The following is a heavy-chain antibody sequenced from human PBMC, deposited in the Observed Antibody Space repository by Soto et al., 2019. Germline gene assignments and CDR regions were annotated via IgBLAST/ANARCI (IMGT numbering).Heavy chain of an antibody. CDR1: GFSLSNARMG. Sequence: XGPTLVNPTETLTLTCTVSGFSLSNARMGVSWIRQPPGKALEWLSHIFSNDEKSYSTSLKSRLTISKDTSKSQVVLTMTNMDPVDTATYYCARIRYYDSSGYISPFDYWGQGTLVTVSS. CDR2: IFSNDEK. J-gene: IGHJ4*02. D-gene: IGHD3-22*01. CDR3: ARIRYYDSSGYISPFDY. V-gene: IGHV2-26*01.